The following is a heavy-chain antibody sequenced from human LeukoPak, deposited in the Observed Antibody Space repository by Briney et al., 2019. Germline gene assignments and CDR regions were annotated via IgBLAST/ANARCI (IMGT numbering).Heavy chain of an antibody. J-gene: IGHJ4*02. Sequence: SVKVSCKASGGTFSSYAISWVRQTPGQGLEWMGGIIPIFGTANYAQKFQGRVTIPADKSTSTAYMELSSLRSEDTAVYYCASDPNLGYCSSTSCYPPDWGQGTLVTVSS. D-gene: IGHD2-2*01. CDR2: IIPIFGTA. CDR3: ASDPNLGYCSSTSCYPPD. CDR1: GGTFSSYA. V-gene: IGHV1-69*06.